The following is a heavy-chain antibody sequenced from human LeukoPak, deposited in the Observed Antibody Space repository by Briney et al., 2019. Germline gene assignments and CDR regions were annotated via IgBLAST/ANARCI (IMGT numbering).Heavy chain of an antibody. J-gene: IGHJ4*02. CDR3: ARDRPNTGYDFDY. Sequence: PGGSPRLSCAASGFAFSSYSMNWVRQAPGKGLEWLSYITSSSSSIFYADSVKGRFTISRDNAKNSLYLQMNSLRDDDTAVYYCARDRPNTGYDFDYWGQGALVSVSS. V-gene: IGHV3-48*02. D-gene: IGHD5-12*01. CDR2: ITSSSSSI. CDR1: GFAFSSYS.